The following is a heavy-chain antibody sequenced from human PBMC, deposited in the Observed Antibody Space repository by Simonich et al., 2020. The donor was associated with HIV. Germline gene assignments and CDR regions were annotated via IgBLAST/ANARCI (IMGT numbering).Heavy chain of an antibody. D-gene: IGHD4-17*01. CDR2: IWYDGNIK. J-gene: IGHJ4*02. CDR3: VRRFDYGGDY. CDR1: GFTFSGYG. Sequence: QVQLVESGGGVVQPGRSLRLSCAASGFTFSGYGMHWVRQAQAKGLEWVAVIWYDGNIKNYADSVKGRFTISRDNSKNTLYLQMNSLRAEDTAMYYCVRRFDYGGDYWGQGTLVTVSS. V-gene: IGHV3-33*01.